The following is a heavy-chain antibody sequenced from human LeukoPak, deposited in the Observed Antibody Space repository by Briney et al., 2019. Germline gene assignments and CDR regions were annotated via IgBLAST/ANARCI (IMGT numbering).Heavy chain of an antibody. Sequence: SETLSLTCTVSGGSISSYYWSWIRQPAGKGLEWIGRIYTSGSTNYNPSLKRRVTISVDKCKKQFSLKQSSVTAADTAVYYCARGQYCSSSPISHYYYYYMDVWGKGTTVTVSS. CDR1: GGSISSYY. V-gene: IGHV4-4*07. J-gene: IGHJ6*03. CDR2: IYTSGST. D-gene: IGHD6-6*01. CDR3: ARGQYCSSSPISHYYYYYMDV.